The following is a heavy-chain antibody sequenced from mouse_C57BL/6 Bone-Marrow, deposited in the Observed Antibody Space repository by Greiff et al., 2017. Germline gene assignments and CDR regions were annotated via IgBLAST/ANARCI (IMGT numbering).Heavy chain of an antibody. D-gene: IGHD1-1*01. J-gene: IGHJ4*01. CDR2: IDPENGDT. CDR1: GFNIKDDY. Sequence: EVKLQESGAELVRPGASVKLSCTASGFNIKDDYMHWVKQRPEQGLEWIGWIDPENGDTEYDSKFQGKATITADTSSNTAYLQLSSLTSEDTAVYYCTTNYYGSSYLYYAMDYWGQGTSVTVSS. V-gene: IGHV14-4*01. CDR3: TTNYYGSSYLYYAMDY.